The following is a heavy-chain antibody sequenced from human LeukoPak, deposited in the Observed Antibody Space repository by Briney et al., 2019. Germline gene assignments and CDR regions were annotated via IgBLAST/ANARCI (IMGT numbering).Heavy chain of an antibody. J-gene: IGHJ4*02. Sequence: GGSLRLSCAASGFTFSSYAMSWVRQAPGKGLEWVSAISGSGGSTYYADSVKGRLTISRDNSKNTLYLQMNSLRAEDTAVYYCAKVSFDGSGYLVRPRYYFDYWGQGTLVTVSS. CDR2: ISGSGGST. V-gene: IGHV3-23*01. CDR3: AKVSFDGSGYLVRPRYYFDY. D-gene: IGHD3-22*01. CDR1: GFTFSSYA.